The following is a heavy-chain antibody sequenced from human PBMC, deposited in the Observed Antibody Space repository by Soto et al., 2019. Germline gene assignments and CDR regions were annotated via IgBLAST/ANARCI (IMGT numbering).Heavy chain of an antibody. D-gene: IGHD6-19*01. Sequence: ASVKVSCKASGYTFTSYVSSWVRQAPGQGLEWMGWISAYNGNTNYAQKLQDRVTMTTDTSTSTAYMELRSLRSDDTAVYYCARSATPSYSSGPVPDYWGQGTLVTVAS. CDR3: ARSATPSYSSGPVPDY. V-gene: IGHV1-18*01. J-gene: IGHJ4*02. CDR1: GYTFTSYV. CDR2: ISAYNGNT.